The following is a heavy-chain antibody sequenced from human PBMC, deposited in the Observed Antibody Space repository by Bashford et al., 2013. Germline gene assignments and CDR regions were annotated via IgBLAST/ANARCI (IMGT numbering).Heavy chain of an antibody. CDR3: ARAVGGYCSSASCPGMDV. J-gene: IGHJ6*02. CDR1: GFTFSSYD. CDR2: IGTAGDT. Sequence: GSLRLSCAASGFTFSSYDMHWVRQVTGKGLEWVSGIGTAGDTYYPGSVKGRFTISRENARNSLYLQMNSLRAEDTAVYYCARAVGGYCSSASCPGMDVWGQGTTVTVSS. V-gene: IGHV3-13*01. D-gene: IGHD2-2*01.